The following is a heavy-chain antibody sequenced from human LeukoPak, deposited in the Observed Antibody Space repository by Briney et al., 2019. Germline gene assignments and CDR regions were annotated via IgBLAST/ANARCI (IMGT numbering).Heavy chain of an antibody. CDR1: GGSISSYY. V-gene: IGHV4-59*01. J-gene: IGHJ4*02. CDR3: ARARSSPDRSYVDY. D-gene: IGHD3-10*01. Sequence: SETLSLTCTVSGGSISSYYWSWIRQPPGKGLEWIGYIYYSGSTNYNPSLKSRVTISVDTSKNQFSLKLSSVTAADTAVYYCARARSSPDRSYVDYWGQGTLVTVSS. CDR2: IYYSGST.